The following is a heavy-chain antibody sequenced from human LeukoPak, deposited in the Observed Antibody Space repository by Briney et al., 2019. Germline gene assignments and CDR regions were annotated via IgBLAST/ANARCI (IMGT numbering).Heavy chain of an antibody. J-gene: IGHJ3*02. CDR3: ARGGDEKLAYCGGDCYSDAFDI. CDR2: IIPIFGTE. CDR1: GGTFSSYA. Sequence: SVKVSCKASGGTFSSYAISWVRQAPGQGLGWMRGIIPIFGTENYAQKFQGRVTITADESTSTAYMELSSLRSEDTAVYYCARGGDEKLAYCGGDCYSDAFDIWGQGTMVTVSS. D-gene: IGHD2-21*01. V-gene: IGHV1-69*13.